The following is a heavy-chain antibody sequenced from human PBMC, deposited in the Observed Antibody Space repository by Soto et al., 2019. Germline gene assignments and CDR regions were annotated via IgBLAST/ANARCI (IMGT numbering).Heavy chain of an antibody. V-gene: IGHV3-53*04. D-gene: IGHD2-2*01. CDR3: CRYCSSTSCQGTFDY. J-gene: IGHJ4*02. CDR2: IYSGGST. CDR1: GFTVSSNY. Sequence: GGSLGLSCAASGFTVSSNYMSWVRQAPGKGLEWVSVIYSGGSTYYADSVKGRFTISRHNSKNTLYLQMNSLRAEDTAVYYCCRYCSSTSCQGTFDYWGQGTLVTVSS.